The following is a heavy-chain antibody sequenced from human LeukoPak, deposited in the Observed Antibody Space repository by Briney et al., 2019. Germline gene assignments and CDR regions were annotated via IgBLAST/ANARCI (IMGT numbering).Heavy chain of an antibody. Sequence: SETLSLTCTVSGYSISSGYYWGWIRQPPGKGLEWIGSIYHSGRTFYNPSLKSRVTISVDTSKNQFSLKLSSVTAADTAVYYCARGRLGSQRAPPYFDYWGQGTLVTVSS. V-gene: IGHV4-38-2*02. CDR2: IYHSGRT. CDR1: GYSISSGYY. D-gene: IGHD1-1*01. CDR3: ARGRLGSQRAPPYFDY. J-gene: IGHJ4*02.